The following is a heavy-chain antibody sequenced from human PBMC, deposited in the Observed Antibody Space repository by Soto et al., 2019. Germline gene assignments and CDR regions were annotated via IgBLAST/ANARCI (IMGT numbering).Heavy chain of an antibody. J-gene: IGHJ6*02. Sequence: QVRLVQSGAEVKKPGSSVKVSCKVSGGTFSKYSLSWVRQTPGQGLEWMGGITPFVDTSNYAQRFLGRVTITADKSPNPPLLEGRGLKSEDTALYFCASTSYCNGSSCYSRHYYGMDVWGQGTTVTVSS. CDR2: ITPFVDTS. CDR1: GGTFSKYS. CDR3: ASTSYCNGSSCYSRHYYGMDV. V-gene: IGHV1-69*06. D-gene: IGHD2-21*01.